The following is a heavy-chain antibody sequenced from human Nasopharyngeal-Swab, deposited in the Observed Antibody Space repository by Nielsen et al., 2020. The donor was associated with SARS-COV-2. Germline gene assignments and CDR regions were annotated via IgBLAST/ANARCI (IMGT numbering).Heavy chain of an antibody. CDR2: ISSSSSTI. D-gene: IGHD5-18*01. CDR3: ARRDTGGMDV. V-gene: IGHV3-48*02. J-gene: IGHJ6*02. Sequence: GESLKISCAASGFTFCSYSMNWVRQAPGKGLEWVSYISSSSSTIYYADSVKGRFTISRDNAKNSLYLQMNSLRDEDTAVYYCARRDTGGMDVWGQGTTVTVSS. CDR1: GFTFCSYS.